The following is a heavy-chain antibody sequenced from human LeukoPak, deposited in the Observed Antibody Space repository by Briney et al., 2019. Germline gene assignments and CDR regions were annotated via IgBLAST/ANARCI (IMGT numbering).Heavy chain of an antibody. CDR2: ISWNSGSI. D-gene: IGHD3-16*02. Sequence: GRSLRLSCAASGFTFDDYAMHWARQAPGKGLEWVSGISWNSGSIGYADSVKGRFTISRDNAKNSLYLQMNSLRAEDTALYYCAKDADYVWGSYRRNYFDYWGQGTLVTVSS. V-gene: IGHV3-9*01. J-gene: IGHJ4*02. CDR3: AKDADYVWGSYRRNYFDY. CDR1: GFTFDDYA.